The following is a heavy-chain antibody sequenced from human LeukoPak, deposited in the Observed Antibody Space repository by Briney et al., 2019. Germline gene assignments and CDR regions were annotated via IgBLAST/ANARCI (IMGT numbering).Heavy chain of an antibody. CDR3: ARVKNGVGYCSSTSCVYNWFDP. Sequence: ASVKVSCKASGYTFTGYYMHWVRQAPGQGLEWMGWINPNSGGTNYAQKFQGRVTMTRDTSISTAYMELSRLRSDDTAVYYCARVKNGVGYCSSTSCVYNWFDPWGQGTLVTVSS. CDR1: GYTFTGYY. CDR2: INPNSGGT. J-gene: IGHJ5*02. V-gene: IGHV1-2*02. D-gene: IGHD2-2*01.